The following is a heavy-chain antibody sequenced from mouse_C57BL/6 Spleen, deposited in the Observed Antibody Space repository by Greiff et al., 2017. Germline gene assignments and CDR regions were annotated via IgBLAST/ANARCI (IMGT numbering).Heavy chain of an antibody. Sequence: QVQLQQPGAELVRPGTSVKLSCKASGYTFTSYWMHWVKQRPGQGLEWIGVIDPSDSYTNYNQKFKGKATLTVDTSSSTAYMPLSSLTSEDSAVYYCARIYYDYGGDYWGQGTTLTVSS. J-gene: IGHJ2*01. CDR1: GYTFTSYW. D-gene: IGHD2-4*01. V-gene: IGHV1-59*01. CDR3: ARIYYDYGGDY. CDR2: IDPSDSYT.